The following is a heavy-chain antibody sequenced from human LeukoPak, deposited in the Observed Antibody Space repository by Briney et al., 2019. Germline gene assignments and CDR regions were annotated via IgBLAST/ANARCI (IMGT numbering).Heavy chain of an antibody. CDR2: IRSKANSYAT. CDR3: AKDRGAYGYGSSPDAFDI. J-gene: IGHJ3*02. V-gene: IGHV3-73*01. D-gene: IGHD5-18*01. CDR1: GFTFSGSA. Sequence: GGSLRLSCAASGFTFSGSAMHWVRQASGKGLEWVGRIRSKANSYATAYAASVKGRFTISRDDSKNTAYLQMNSLRAEDTAVYYCAKDRGAYGYGSSPDAFDIWGQGTMVTVSS.